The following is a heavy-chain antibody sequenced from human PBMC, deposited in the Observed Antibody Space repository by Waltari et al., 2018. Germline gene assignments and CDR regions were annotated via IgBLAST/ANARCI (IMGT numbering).Heavy chain of an antibody. Sequence: QAQLVQSGAEVKKPGASVEVSCKASGYTFTSYGISWVRQAPGQGLEWMGWNSTSNINTNYAQKFQGRLTMTTDSSTTTAYMELRSLRSDDAAVYYCVRDKDDFWSDYYNWFDLWGQGTLVTVS. D-gene: IGHD3-3*01. V-gene: IGHV1-18*01. CDR1: GYTFTSYG. CDR3: VRDKDDFWSDYYNWFDL. J-gene: IGHJ5*02. CDR2: NSTSNINT.